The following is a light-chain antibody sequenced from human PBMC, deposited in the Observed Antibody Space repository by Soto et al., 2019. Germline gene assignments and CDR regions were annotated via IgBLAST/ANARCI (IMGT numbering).Light chain of an antibody. CDR3: SAWDNSLNGYV. Sequence: QAVVTQPLSASASPGQRVTISCSGGSSNIGSNTVAWYQHLPGTAPPRLIFTAGQRPSGVPGRFSGSKSGTSASLAISGRQSEDEADYYCSAWDNSLNGYVFGPGTKLTVL. J-gene: IGLJ1*01. CDR2: TAG. CDR1: SSNIGSNT. V-gene: IGLV1-44*01.